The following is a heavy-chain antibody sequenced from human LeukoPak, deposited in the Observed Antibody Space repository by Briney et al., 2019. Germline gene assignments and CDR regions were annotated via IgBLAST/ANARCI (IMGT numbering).Heavy chain of an antibody. D-gene: IGHD3-10*01. CDR1: GDSISNYC. J-gene: IGHJ4*02. Sequence: PSETLSLTCAVSGDSISNYCWNWVRQAPGKGLEWVSYISSSGSTIYYADSVKGRFTISRDNAKNSLYLQMNSLRAEDTAVYYCARYGSGSSQFDYWGQGTLVTVSS. CDR2: ISSSGSTI. V-gene: IGHV3-48*04. CDR3: ARYGSGSSQFDY.